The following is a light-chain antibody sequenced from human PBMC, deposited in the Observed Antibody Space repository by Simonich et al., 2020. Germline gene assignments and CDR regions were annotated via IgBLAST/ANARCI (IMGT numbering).Light chain of an antibody. CDR1: QSVSSN. Sequence: EIVMMQSPATLSVSPGERATLSCRASQSVSSNLAWYQQKPGQAPRLLIYGASTRATGIPARFSGSGSGTDFTLTISRLEPEDFAVYYCQQYGSSPLYTFGQGTKLEIK. CDR2: GAS. CDR3: QQYGSSPLYT. V-gene: IGKV3D-15*02. J-gene: IGKJ2*01.